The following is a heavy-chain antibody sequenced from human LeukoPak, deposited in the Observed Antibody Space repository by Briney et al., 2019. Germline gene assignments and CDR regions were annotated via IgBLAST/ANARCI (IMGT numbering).Heavy chain of an antibody. CDR3: VRDRRWYSSGWLADWFDP. CDR2: IWYDGSNK. V-gene: IGHV3-33*08. CDR1: GFTFSSYA. Sequence: GGSLRLSCAASGFTFSSYAMHWVRQAPGKGLEWVAVIWYDGSNKYYGDSVKGRFTISRDNSKNTLYLQMNSLRAEDTAVYYCVRDRRWYSSGWLADWFDPWGQGTLVTVSS. D-gene: IGHD6-19*01. J-gene: IGHJ5*02.